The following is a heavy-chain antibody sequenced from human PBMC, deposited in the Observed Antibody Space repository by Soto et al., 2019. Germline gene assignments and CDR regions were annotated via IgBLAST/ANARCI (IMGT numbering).Heavy chain of an antibody. V-gene: IGHV5-10-1*01. CDR3: ARHSAVPAAILSYYYGMDV. CDR1: GYTFTSYY. CDR2: IDPSDSYT. D-gene: IGHD2-2*02. Sequence: GESLKISCEGSGYTFTSYYITWARQLPGKGLEWMGRIDPSDSYTSYSPSFQGHVTISADKSISTAYLQWSSLKASDTAIYYCARHSAVPAAILSYYYGMDVWGQGTTVTVSS. J-gene: IGHJ6*02.